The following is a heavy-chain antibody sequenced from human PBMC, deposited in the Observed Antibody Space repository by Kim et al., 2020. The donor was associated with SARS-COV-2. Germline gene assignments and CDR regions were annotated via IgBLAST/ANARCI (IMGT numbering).Heavy chain of an antibody. V-gene: IGHV3-30*04. CDR3: ARAQGGSYYSYFDY. J-gene: IGHJ4*02. CDR1: GFTFSSYA. CDR2: ISYDGSNK. Sequence: GGSLRLSCAASGFTFSSYAMHWVRQAPGKGLEWVAVISYDGSNKYYADSVKGRFTISRDNSKNTLYLQMNSLRAEDTAVYYCARAQGGSYYSYFDYWGQGTLLTDSS. D-gene: IGHD1-26*01.